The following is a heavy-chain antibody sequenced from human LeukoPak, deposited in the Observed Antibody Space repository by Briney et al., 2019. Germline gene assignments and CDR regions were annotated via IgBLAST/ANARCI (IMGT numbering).Heavy chain of an antibody. V-gene: IGHV3-23*01. D-gene: IGHD3-22*01. CDR1: GFTFSIYA. CDR3: AKDRSNYYDSSGHYYRRNGDS. Sequence: GGSLRLSCAASGFTFSIYAMSWVRQAPGKGLEWVSSITSSGTGTYYAESVKGRFTISRDNSENSLYLRMNSLRAEDTAVYYCAKDRSNYYDSSGHYYRRNGDSWGQGTLVTVSS. J-gene: IGHJ5*01. CDR2: ITSSGTGT.